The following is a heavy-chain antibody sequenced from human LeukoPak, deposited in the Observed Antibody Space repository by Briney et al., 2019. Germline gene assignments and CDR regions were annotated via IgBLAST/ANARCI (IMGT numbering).Heavy chain of an antibody. CDR1: GFTVSSNY. CDR2: VANDGSAT. CDR3: ARWVYSSGYIDY. D-gene: IGHD6-19*01. J-gene: IGHJ4*03. Sequence: GGSLRLSCAASGFTVSSNYMSWVRQAPGKGLEWVSRVANDGSATSYADSLKGRFTISRDNAKNMLYLQMNNLRAEDTAVYYCARWVYSSGYIDYWGQGALVTVSS. V-gene: IGHV3-74*01.